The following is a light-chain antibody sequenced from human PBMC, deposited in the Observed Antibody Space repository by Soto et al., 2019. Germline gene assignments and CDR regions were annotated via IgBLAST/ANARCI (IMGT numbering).Light chain of an antibody. CDR1: YSDIGAYNY. CDR3: AAWDDSLNGYV. V-gene: IGLV1-44*01. J-gene: IGLJ1*01. Sequence: QSVLTQPPSASGSPGQSVTIPCTGTYSDIGAYNYVSWYQQLPGTAPKLLIYSNNQRPSGVPDRFSGSKSGTSASLAISGLQSEDEADYYCAAWDDSLNGYVFGTGTKVTVL. CDR2: SNN.